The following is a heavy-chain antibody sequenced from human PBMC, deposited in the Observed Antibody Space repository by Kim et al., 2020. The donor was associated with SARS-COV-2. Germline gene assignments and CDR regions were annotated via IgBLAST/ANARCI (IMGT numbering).Heavy chain of an antibody. Sequence: GGSLRLSCVASGFSFSDYYMDWVRQAPGKGLQWVGRIRNKANSHVTEYAASVQGSIIISSDDSKNSLYLQMNSLKTEDTAGYYCSREHAAPVFDSSAQGT. CDR2: IRNKANSHVT. CDR1: GFSFSDYY. CDR3: SREHAAPVFDS. D-gene: IGHD6-25*01. J-gene: IGHJ4*02. V-gene: IGHV3-72*01.